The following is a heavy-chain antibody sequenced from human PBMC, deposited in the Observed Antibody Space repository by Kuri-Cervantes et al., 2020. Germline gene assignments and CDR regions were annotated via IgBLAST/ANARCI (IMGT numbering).Heavy chain of an antibody. Sequence: GESLEISFAASGFTFSDYYMSWIRQAPGKGLEWVPYISSSGSTIYYADSVKGRFTISRDNAKNSLYLQMNSLRAEDTAVYYCAKADYYSSSYMHVWGKGTTVTVSS. V-gene: IGHV3-11*01. CDR2: ISSSGSTI. J-gene: IGHJ6*03. CDR3: AKADYYSSSYMHV. CDR1: GFTFSDYY.